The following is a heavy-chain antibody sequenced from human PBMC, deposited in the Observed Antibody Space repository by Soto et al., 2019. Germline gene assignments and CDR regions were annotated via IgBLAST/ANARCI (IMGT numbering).Heavy chain of an antibody. J-gene: IGHJ5*02. V-gene: IGHV3-64D*06. CDR1: GFTFSEYS. CDR2: ISSDGDIT. Sequence: GGSMRLSCSASGFTFSEYSMHWVRQAPGKGLQYVSTISSDGDITYYADSVKGRFTISRDNSKNTLYLQMNSLRPEDTAVYYCVKVSTFYDILTGYYSTNFFDPWGQGTLVTVS. CDR3: VKVSTFYDILTGYYSTNFFDP. D-gene: IGHD3-9*01.